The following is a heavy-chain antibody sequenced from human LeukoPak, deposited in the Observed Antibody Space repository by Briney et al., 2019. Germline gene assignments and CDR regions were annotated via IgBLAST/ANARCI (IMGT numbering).Heavy chain of an antibody. V-gene: IGHV3-23*01. D-gene: IGHD5-18*01. CDR1: GFTFSSYA. CDR3: AKGATNGYSYGSSFDY. J-gene: IGHJ4*02. CDR2: ISGSGGST. Sequence: GGSLRLSCAASGFTFSSYAMSWVRQAPGKGLEWVSAISGSGGSTYYADSVKGRFTISRDNSKNTLYLQMNSLRAEDTAVYYCAKGATNGYSYGSSFDYWGQGTLATVSS.